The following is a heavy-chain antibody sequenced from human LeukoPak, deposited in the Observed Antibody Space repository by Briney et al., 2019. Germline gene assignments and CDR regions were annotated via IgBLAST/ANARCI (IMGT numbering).Heavy chain of an antibody. D-gene: IGHD6-19*01. CDR1: GYTFTSYG. V-gene: IGHV1-2*02. J-gene: IGHJ4*02. Sequence: SVKVSCKASGYTFTSYGISWVRQAPGQGLEWMGWINPNSGGTNYAQKFQGRVTMTRDTSISTAYMELSRLRSDDTAVYYCASGYSSGWTGFDYWGQGTLVTVSS. CDR2: INPNSGGT. CDR3: ASGYSSGWTGFDY.